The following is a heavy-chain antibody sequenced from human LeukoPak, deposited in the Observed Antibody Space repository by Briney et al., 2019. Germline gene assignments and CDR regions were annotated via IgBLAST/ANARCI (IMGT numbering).Heavy chain of an antibody. Sequence: PGGSLRLSCAASGFTFSSYGMHWVRQAPGKGLEWVAFIRCDGSNKYYADSVKGRFTISRDNSKNTLCLQMNRLSAKDTAVYYCAKLLAGWELLRWKDAFDIWGQGTMVTVSS. J-gene: IGHJ3*02. CDR2: IRCDGSNK. CDR3: AKLLAGWELLRWKDAFDI. CDR1: GFTFSSYG. V-gene: IGHV3-30*02. D-gene: IGHD1-26*01.